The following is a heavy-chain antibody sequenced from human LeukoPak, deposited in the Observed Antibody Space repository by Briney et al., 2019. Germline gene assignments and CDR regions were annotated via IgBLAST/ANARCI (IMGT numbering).Heavy chain of an antibody. D-gene: IGHD2-2*01. V-gene: IGHV3-7*01. CDR3: ARDGRYCSDTICWSLSGAFDI. CDR1: GFTFSSYW. Sequence: PGGSLRLSCAASGFTFSSYWMSWVRQAPGKGLEWVANIKQDGSEKYYVDSVKGRFTISRDNAKNSLYLLMNSLRAEDTAVYYCARDGRYCSDTICWSLSGAFDIWGQGTMVTVSS. CDR2: IKQDGSEK. J-gene: IGHJ3*02.